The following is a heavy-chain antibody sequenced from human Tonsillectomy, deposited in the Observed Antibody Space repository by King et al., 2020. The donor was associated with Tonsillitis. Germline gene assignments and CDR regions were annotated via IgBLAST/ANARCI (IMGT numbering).Heavy chain of an antibody. CDR3: ASAQDYFDL. V-gene: IGHV1-45*02. J-gene: IGHJ2*01. Sequence: QLVESGAEVKKTGSSVKVSCKSSGYTFAYRYLHWVRQAPGQALEWMGWITPFNGHTNYAQKFQDRVTITTDNSMTTAYMELSSLRSGDTAIYYCASAQDYFDLWGRGTLVTVSS. CDR2: ITPFNGHT. CDR1: GYTFAYRY.